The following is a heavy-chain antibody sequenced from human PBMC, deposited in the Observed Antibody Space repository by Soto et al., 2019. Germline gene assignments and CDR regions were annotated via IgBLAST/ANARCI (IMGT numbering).Heavy chain of an antibody. CDR2: ISYDGSNK. CDR1: GFTFSSYA. Sequence: QVQLVESGGGVVQPGRSLRLSCAASGFTFSSYAMHWVRQAPGKGLEWVAVISYDGSNKYYADSVKGRFTISRDNSKNTLYLQMNSLRAEDTAVYYCARSMGKLLITYYYYGMDVWGQGTTVTVSS. J-gene: IGHJ6*02. CDR3: ARSMGKLLITYYYYGMDV. V-gene: IGHV3-30-3*01. D-gene: IGHD2-15*01.